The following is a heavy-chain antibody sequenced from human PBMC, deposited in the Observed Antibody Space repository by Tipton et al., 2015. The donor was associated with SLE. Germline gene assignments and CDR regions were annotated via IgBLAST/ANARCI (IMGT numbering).Heavy chain of an antibody. Sequence: SLRLSCTVSGGSISSSAWWTWVRQPPGKGLEWVGRIKSNTAGGTTSYAAPVKGRFTISRDDSKNTLYMQMNSLKTEDTAVYYCTTGLGGNNYWGQGTLVTVSS. CDR2: IKSNTAGGTT. D-gene: IGHD3-10*01. J-gene: IGHJ4*02. V-gene: IGHV3-15*06. CDR1: GGSISSSAW. CDR3: TTGLGGNNY.